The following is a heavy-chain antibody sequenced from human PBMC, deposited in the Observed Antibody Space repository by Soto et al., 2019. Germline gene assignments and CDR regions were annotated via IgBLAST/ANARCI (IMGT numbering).Heavy chain of an antibody. Sequence: SETLSLTCAVYGGSFSGYYWSWIRQPPGKGLEWIGEINHSGSTNYNPSLKSRVTISVDTSKNQFSLKLSSVTAADTAVYYCARDVGFGDTYWGQGTLVTVSS. V-gene: IGHV4-34*01. CDR3: ARDVGFGDTY. CDR2: INHSGST. D-gene: IGHD3-10*01. J-gene: IGHJ4*02. CDR1: GGSFSGYY.